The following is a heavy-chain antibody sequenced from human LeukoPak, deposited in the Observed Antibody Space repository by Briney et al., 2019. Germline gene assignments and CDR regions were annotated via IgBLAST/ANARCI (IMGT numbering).Heavy chain of an antibody. CDR2: IWYDGSNK. CDR1: GFTFSNAW. D-gene: IGHD3-10*01. J-gene: IGHJ4*02. V-gene: IGHV3-33*08. CDR3: ARDLSITMVRGVLDY. Sequence: GGSLRLSCAASGFTFSNAWMSWVRQAPGKGLEWVAVIWYDGSNKYYADSVKGRFTISRDNSKNTLYLQMNSLRAEDTAVYYCARDLSITMVRGVLDYWGQGTLVTVSS.